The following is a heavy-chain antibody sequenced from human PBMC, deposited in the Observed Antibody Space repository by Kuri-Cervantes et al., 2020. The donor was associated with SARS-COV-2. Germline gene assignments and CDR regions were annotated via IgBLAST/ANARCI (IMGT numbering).Heavy chain of an antibody. Sequence: SETLSLTCTVSGGSISSSSYYWSWIRQPAGKGLEWIGRIYASGSTNYNPSLKSRVTISVDTSKSQFSLKLSSVTAADTAVYYCASNPNYNCWSGYFDYWGQGTLVTVSS. CDR2: IYASGST. CDR1: GGSISSSSYY. V-gene: IGHV4-61*02. J-gene: IGHJ4*02. D-gene: IGHD3-3*01. CDR3: ASNPNYNCWSGYFDY.